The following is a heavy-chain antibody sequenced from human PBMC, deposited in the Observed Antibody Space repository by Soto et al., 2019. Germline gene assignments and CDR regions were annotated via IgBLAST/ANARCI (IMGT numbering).Heavy chain of an antibody. CDR1: GYTFTGYY. V-gene: IGHV1-2*04. J-gene: IGHJ6*02. Sequence: QVQLVQSGAEVKKPGASVKVSCKASGYTFTGYYMHWVRQAPGQGLEWMGWINPNSGGTTYAPKFQDWVTMTRDTSISTAYMERSRLRSDDTAVYYCARGSPIIVPAAMHYGMDVWGQGTTVTVSS. CDR3: ARGSPIIVPAAMHYGMDV. D-gene: IGHD2-2*01. CDR2: INPNSGGT.